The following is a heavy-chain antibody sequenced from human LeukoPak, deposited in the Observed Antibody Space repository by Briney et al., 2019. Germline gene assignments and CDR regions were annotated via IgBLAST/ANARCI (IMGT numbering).Heavy chain of an antibody. CDR1: GFTFSSYG. J-gene: IGHJ4*02. D-gene: IGHD7-27*01. CDR3: AKESLALNWGFDN. Sequence: GGSLRLSCAASGFTFSSYGMHWVRQAPGKGLEWVAVISYDGSNKYYADSVKGRFTISRDNPKNTLYLQMNSLRAEDTAVYYCAKESLALNWGFDNWGQGTLVTVSS. CDR2: ISYDGSNK. V-gene: IGHV3-30*18.